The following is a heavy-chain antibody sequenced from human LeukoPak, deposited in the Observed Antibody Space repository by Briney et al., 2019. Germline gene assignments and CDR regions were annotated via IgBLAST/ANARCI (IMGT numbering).Heavy chain of an antibody. CDR1: GYTFTGYY. D-gene: IGHD3-16*01. Sequence: VASVKVSCKASGYTFTGYYMHWVRQAPGQGLEWMGRINPNSGGTNYAQKFQGRVTMTRDTSISTVYMELSRLRSDDTAVYYCARYYLGVYFDHWGQGTLVTVSS. V-gene: IGHV1-2*06. J-gene: IGHJ4*02. CDR3: ARYYLGVYFDH. CDR2: INPNSGGT.